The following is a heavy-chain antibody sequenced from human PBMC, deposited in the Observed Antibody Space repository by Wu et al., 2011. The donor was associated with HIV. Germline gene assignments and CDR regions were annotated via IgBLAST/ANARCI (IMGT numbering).Heavy chain of an antibody. J-gene: IGHJ4*02. CDR3: ARPYCSGGNCLGFDF. CDR1: GYTFTGYY. V-gene: IGHV1-2*02. D-gene: IGHD2-15*01. CDR2: INPNNGGT. Sequence: QVQLVQSGAEVKKPGASVKLSCKASGYTFTGYYMYWVRQAPGQGPEWVGWINPNNGGTNYAQKFQGRVTMTRDTSISTAYMELSRLRSDDTAVYYCARPYCSGGNCLGFDFWGQGTLVTVSS.